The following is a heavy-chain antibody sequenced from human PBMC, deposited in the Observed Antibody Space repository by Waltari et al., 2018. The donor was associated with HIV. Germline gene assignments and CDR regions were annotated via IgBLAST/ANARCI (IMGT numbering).Heavy chain of an antibody. J-gene: IGHJ6*02. V-gene: IGHV1-3*01. CDR2: INAGNGNT. D-gene: IGHD2-15*01. CDR1: GYTFTSYA. Sequence: QVQLVQSGAEVKKPGASVKVSCKASGYTFTSYAMHWVRQAPGQRLEWMGWINAGNGNTKYSQKFQGRVTITRDTSASTAYMELSSLRSEDTAVYYCARGGVVVVAATSGTGGDGMDVWGQGP. CDR3: ARGGVVVVAATSGTGGDGMDV.